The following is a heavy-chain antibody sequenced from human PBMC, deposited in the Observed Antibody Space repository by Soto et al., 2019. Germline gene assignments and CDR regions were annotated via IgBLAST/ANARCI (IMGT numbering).Heavy chain of an antibody. CDR1: GDSISGSQW. V-gene: IGHV4-4*02. J-gene: IGHJ4*02. CDR3: ARQAGGVTTPHYFDY. Sequence: ASETLSLTCAVSGDSISGSQWWSWVRLPPGKGLEWIGEISHTGTTNYNPSLKSRVTMSVDKPKNQFSLNLTSVTAADTAVYYCARQAGGVTTPHYFDYWGQGTLVTVSS. CDR2: ISHTGTT. D-gene: IGHD2-8*02.